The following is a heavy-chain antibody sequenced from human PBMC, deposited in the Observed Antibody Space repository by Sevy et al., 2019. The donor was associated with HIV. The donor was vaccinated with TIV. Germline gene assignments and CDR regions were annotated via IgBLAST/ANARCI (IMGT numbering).Heavy chain of an antibody. V-gene: IGHV3-23*01. J-gene: IGHJ4*02. CDR2: INGRGGSA. CDR1: GFTFSSFA. Sequence: GGSLRLSCAASGFTFSSFAMSWVRHIPGKGLEWVSTINGRGGSAYYADSVKGRFTLSSDNSNNTVFLQMNRLRDEDTAVYYCARPTPRIAPSSAVFSDYWGQGTLVTVSS. D-gene: IGHD1-26*01. CDR3: ARPTPRIAPSSAVFSDY.